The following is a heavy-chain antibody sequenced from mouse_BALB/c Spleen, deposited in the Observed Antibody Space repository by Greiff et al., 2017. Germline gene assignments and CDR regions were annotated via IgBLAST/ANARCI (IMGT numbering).Heavy chain of an antibody. D-gene: IGHD2-4*01. V-gene: IGHV3-6*02. CDR1: GYSITSGYY. CDR3: ARGSTMINPWFAY. CDR2: ISYDGSN. J-gene: IGHJ3*01. Sequence: ESGPGLVKPSQSLSLTCSVTGYSITSGYYWNWIRQFPGNKLEWMGYISYDGSNNYNPSLKNRISITRDTSKNQFFLKLNSVTTEDTATYYCARGSTMINPWFAYWGQGTLVTVSA.